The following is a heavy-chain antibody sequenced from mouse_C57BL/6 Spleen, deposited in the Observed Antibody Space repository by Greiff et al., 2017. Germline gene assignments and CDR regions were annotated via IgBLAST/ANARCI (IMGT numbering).Heavy chain of an antibody. V-gene: IGHV1-4*01. Sequence: QVQLQQSGAELARPGASVKMSCKASGYTFTSYTMHWVKQRPGQGLEWIGYINPSSGYTKYNQKFKDKATLTADKSSSTAYMQLSSLTSEDSAVYYCAEGGTDYAMDYWGQGTSVTVSS. CDR1: GYTFTSYT. CDR2: INPSSGYT. CDR3: AEGGTDYAMDY. J-gene: IGHJ4*01.